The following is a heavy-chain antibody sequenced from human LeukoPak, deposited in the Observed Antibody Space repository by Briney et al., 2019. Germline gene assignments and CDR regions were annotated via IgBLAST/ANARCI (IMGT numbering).Heavy chain of an antibody. J-gene: IGHJ4*02. Sequence: ASVKVSCKASGYTFTSYGISWVRQAPGQGLEWMGWISAYNGNTNYAQKLQGRVTITTDTSTSTAYMELRSLRSDDTAVYYCARWVRGRYSGSYYPDYWGEGTLVTVSS. CDR3: ARWVRGRYSGSYYPDY. CDR1: GYTFTSYG. CDR2: ISAYNGNT. D-gene: IGHD1-26*01. V-gene: IGHV1-18*01.